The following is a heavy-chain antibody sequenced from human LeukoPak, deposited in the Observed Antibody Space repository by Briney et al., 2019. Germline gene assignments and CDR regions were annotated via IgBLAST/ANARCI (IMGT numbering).Heavy chain of an antibody. D-gene: IGHD5-18*01. J-gene: IGHJ4*02. V-gene: IGHV3-74*01. Sequence: GGSLRLSCAASGFTFSSYWMHWVRQAPGKGLVWVSRTNSDGSSTSYADSVKGRFTISRDNAKNTLYLQMNSLRAEDTAVYYCARYSYGLYDYWGQGTLVTVSS. CDR1: GFTFSSYW. CDR2: TNSDGSST. CDR3: ARYSYGLYDY.